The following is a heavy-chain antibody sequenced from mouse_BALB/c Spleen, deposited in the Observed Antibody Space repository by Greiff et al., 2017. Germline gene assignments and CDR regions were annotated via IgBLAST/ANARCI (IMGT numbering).Heavy chain of an antibody. V-gene: IGHV5-17*02. J-gene: IGHJ2*01. CDR3: ASSDY. CDR1: GFTFSSFG. Sequence: EVKVVESGGGLVQPGGSRKLSCAASGFTFSSFGMHWVRQAPEKGLEWVAYISSGSSTIYYADTVKGRFTISRDNPKNTLFLQMTSLRSEDTDMYYCASSDYWGQGTTLTVAS. CDR2: ISSGSSTI.